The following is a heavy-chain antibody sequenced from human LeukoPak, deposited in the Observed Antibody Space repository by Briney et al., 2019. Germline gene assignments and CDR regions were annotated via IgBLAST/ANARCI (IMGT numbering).Heavy chain of an antibody. J-gene: IGHJ4*02. CDR2: IYPGDSDP. D-gene: IGHD6-6*01. V-gene: IGHV5-51*01. CDR3: ATARHAYSSSSFDY. Sequence: ESLKISYKGSGYSLTIYWIVWERPMPGKGLEWMGIIYPGDSDPRYSPSFQGQVTISADKSISTAYLQWSSMQASDTAMYYCATARHAYSSSSFDYWGQGTLVTVSS. CDR1: GYSLTIYW.